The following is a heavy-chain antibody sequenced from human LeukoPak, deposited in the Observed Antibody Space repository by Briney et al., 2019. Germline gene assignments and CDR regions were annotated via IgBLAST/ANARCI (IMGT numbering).Heavy chain of an antibody. Sequence: GRSLRLSCAASGFTFSSYGMHWVRQAPGKGLEWVAVIWYDGSNKYYADSVKGRFTISRDNSKNTLYLQMNSLRAEDTAVYYCARGIPSGQLDAFDIWGQGTMVTVSS. J-gene: IGHJ3*02. CDR3: ARGIPSGQLDAFDI. D-gene: IGHD6-6*01. CDR1: GFTFSSYG. CDR2: IWYDGSNK. V-gene: IGHV3-33*08.